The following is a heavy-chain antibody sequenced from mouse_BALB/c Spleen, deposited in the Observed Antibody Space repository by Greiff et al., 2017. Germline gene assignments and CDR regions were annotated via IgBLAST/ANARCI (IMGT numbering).Heavy chain of an antibody. CDR2: INPSSGYT. D-gene: IGHD2-3*01. J-gene: IGHJ1*01. V-gene: IGHV1-4*01. Sequence: VQLQQSGAELARPGASVKMSCKASGYTFTSYTMHWVKQRPGQGLEWIGYINPSSGYTNYNQKFKDKATLTADKSSSTAYMQLSSLTSEDSAVYYCARSDGYHWYFDVWGAGTTVTVAS. CDR3: ARSDGYHWYFDV. CDR1: GYTFTSYT.